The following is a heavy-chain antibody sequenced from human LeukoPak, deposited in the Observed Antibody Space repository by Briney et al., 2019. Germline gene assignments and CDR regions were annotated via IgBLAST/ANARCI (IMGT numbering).Heavy chain of an antibody. J-gene: IGHJ5*02. D-gene: IGHD3-10*01. CDR1: GFTFSNSA. V-gene: IGHV3-21*01. CDR3: AKDYGSGSYYNVNFNWFDP. CDR2: ISSSSSDI. Sequence: PGGSLRLSCVVSGFTFSNSAMNWVRQAPGKGLEWVSFISSSSSDIHYVDSVKGRFTISRDNAKNSLFLQMNNLRADDTAVYYCAKDYGSGSYYNVNFNWFDPWGQGTLVTVSS.